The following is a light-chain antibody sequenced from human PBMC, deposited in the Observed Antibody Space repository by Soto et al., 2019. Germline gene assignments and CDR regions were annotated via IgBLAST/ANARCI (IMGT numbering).Light chain of an antibody. CDR2: GNS. J-gene: IGLJ2*01. V-gene: IGLV1-40*01. CDR1: SSNIGAGYD. Sequence: QSVLTQPPSVSGAPGQRVTISCTGSSSNIGAGYDVHWYQQLPGTAPKLLIYGNSNRPSGVPDRFSGSKSGTSASLAITGLQDEDDADYYCQSYDSSLSVVFGGGTKLTVL. CDR3: QSYDSSLSVV.